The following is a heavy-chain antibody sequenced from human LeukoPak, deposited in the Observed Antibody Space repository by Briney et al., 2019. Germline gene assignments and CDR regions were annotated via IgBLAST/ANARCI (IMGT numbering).Heavy chain of an antibody. Sequence: SETLSLTCTVSGDSVSSSSYNWGWIRQPPGKGLEWIGSIHSSGKTYFNPSLKSRVTISVDTSKNQFSLKLSSVTAADTAVYYCTNSDYSLGWSSSYYFDYWGQGTLVTVSS. V-gene: IGHV4-39*01. CDR2: IHSSGKT. J-gene: IGHJ4*02. D-gene: IGHD6-19*01. CDR3: TNSDYSLGWSSSYYFDY. CDR1: GDSVSSSSYN.